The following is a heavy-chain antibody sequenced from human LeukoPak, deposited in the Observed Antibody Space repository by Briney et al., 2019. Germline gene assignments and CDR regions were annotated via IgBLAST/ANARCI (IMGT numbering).Heavy chain of an antibody. Sequence: ASVKVSCKASGYTFTSYDINWVRQATGQGLEWMGWMNPNSGNTVYAQKFQGRVTMTRNTSISTAYMELSSLRSEDTAVYYCATSYSSTSSEIYGWGQGALVTVSS. J-gene: IGHJ4*02. CDR1: GYTFTSYD. D-gene: IGHD6-19*01. CDR2: MNPNSGNT. V-gene: IGHV1-8*01. CDR3: ATSYSSTSSEIYG.